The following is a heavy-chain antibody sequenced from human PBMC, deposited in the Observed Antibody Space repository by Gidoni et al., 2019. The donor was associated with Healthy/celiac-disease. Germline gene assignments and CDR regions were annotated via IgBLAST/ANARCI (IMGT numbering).Heavy chain of an antibody. J-gene: IGHJ4*02. D-gene: IGHD2-15*01. V-gene: IGHV3-23*01. CDR3: AKVLLGYCSGGSCYSAFNY. CDR2: ISGSGGST. CDR1: GFTFSSYA. Sequence: EVQLLESGGGLVQPGGSLRLSCAASGFTFSSYAMSWVRQAPGKGLEWVSAISGSGGSTYYADSVKGRFTISRDNSKNTLYLQMNSLRAEDTAVYYCAKVLLGYCSGGSCYSAFNYWGQGTLVTVSS.